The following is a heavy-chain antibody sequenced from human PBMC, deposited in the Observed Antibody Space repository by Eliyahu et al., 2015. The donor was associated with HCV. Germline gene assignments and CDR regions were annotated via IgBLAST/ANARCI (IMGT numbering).Heavy chain of an antibody. D-gene: IGHD4-17*01. CDR3: ARDRQGVTSKYHYFDV. Sequence: QVRLVQSGXXVKKSGSSVXVSCKTYEGLFTSYTISWLRQAPGXGLEWMGRTIPTLGIAAYASKFQGRVTISADKSTSSVYMQLTSLTYEDTALYFCARDRQGVTSKYHYFDVWGQGTLVSVS. V-gene: IGHV1-69*04. CDR1: EGLFTSYT. CDR2: TIPTLGIA. J-gene: IGHJ4*02.